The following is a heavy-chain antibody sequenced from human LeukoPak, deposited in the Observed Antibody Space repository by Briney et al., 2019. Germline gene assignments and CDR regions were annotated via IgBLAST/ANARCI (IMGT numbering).Heavy chain of an antibody. CDR1: GFTLTTYA. Sequence: GRSLRLSCVASGFTLTTYAMSWVRQAPGKGLEWVSSVSGTGFTTHYADPVKGRFTISRDTSKNILYLEMSSLRAEDTAVYYRAKDGYNWIPFDDWGQGTLVAVSS. J-gene: IGHJ4*02. CDR2: VSGTGFTT. V-gene: IGHV3-23*01. D-gene: IGHD1-20*01. CDR3: AKDGYNWIPFDD.